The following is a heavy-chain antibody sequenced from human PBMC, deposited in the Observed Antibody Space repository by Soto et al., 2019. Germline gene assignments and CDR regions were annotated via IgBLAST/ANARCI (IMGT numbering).Heavy chain of an antibody. J-gene: IGHJ4*02. D-gene: IGHD3-16*01. CDR1: GYTFTSYG. V-gene: IGHV1-18*01. Sequence: QVQRVQSGAEVKKPGASVKVSCKASGYTFTSYGISWVRQAPGQGLEWMGWINPYNGNTNYAQKHQGRVTMTTDTTTNTAYMELRSLRSDDTAVYSCAREWFGIDYWGQGTLVTVSS. CDR3: AREWFGIDY. CDR2: INPYNGNT.